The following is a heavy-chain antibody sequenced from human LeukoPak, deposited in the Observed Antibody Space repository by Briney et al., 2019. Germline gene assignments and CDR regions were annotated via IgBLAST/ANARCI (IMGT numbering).Heavy chain of an antibody. D-gene: IGHD3-10*01. CDR1: GFTFGDYA. V-gene: IGHV3-23*01. J-gene: IGHJ6*03. CDR3: AKDGGLLWFGELPRTFYYMDV. CDR2: ISGSGGST. Sequence: PGGSLRLSCTASGFTFGDYAMSWVRQAPGKGLEWVSAISGSGGSTYYADSVKGRFTISRDNSKNTLYLQMNSLRAEDTAVYYCAKDGGLLWFGELPRTFYYMDVWGKGTTVTVSS.